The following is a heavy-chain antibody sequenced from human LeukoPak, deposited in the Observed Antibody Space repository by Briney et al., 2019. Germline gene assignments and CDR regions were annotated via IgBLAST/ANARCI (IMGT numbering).Heavy chain of an antibody. V-gene: IGHV3-74*01. J-gene: IGHJ4*02. CDR1: GLTFSDFW. D-gene: IGHD5-18*01. CDR3: ATGHSYGYGY. Sequence: YPGGSLRLSCAASGLTFSDFWMHWVRQPPGKGLVWVALVKGDGRTTIYADSVKGRFTISRDNAKNTLYLQMNSLRADDSGVYYCATGHSYGYGYWGQGVLVTVSS. CDR2: VKGDGRTT.